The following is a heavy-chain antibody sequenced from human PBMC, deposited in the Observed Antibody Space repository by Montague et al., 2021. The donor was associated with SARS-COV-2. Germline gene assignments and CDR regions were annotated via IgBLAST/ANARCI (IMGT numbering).Heavy chain of an antibody. CDR3: ARGRRITFGGVIGWFSTFDY. Sequence: SEPLSLTCTVSGGSISSYYWSWIRQPPGKGLEWIGYIYYTGSTXXXPSXXXRVTISVDTSKNQFSLKLSSVTAADTAVYYCARGRRITFGGVIGWFSTFDYWGQGTLVTVSS. CDR2: IYYTGST. D-gene: IGHD3-16*02. CDR1: GGSISSYY. V-gene: IGHV4-59*01. J-gene: IGHJ4*02.